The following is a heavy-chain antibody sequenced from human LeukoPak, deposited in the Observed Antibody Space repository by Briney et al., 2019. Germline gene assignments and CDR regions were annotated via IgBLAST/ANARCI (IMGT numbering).Heavy chain of an antibody. J-gene: IGHJ3*02. V-gene: IGHV4-4*07. CDR1: GGSISSYY. CDR3: ARDRGYCSSTSCYNDALDI. CDR2: IYTSGRT. D-gene: IGHD2-2*02. Sequence: SETLSLTCTVSGGSISSYYWSWIRQLAREGLEWIGRIYTSGRTNYNPSLKSRVTMSVDTSKNQFSLKLSSVTAADTAVYYCARDRGYCSSTSCYNDALDIWGQGTMVTVSS.